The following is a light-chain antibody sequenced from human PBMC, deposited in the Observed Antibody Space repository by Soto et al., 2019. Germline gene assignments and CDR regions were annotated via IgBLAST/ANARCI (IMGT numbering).Light chain of an antibody. V-gene: IGLV1-40*01. Sequence: QSVLTQPPSVSGAPGQRVTISCTGSSSNIGAGYDVHWYQQLPGTAPKLLIYGNNNRPSGVPDRFSGSKSGTSASLAITGLQAEDEADYYCSSYTSSSTLGVFGTGTKLTVL. CDR1: SSNIGAGYD. CDR3: SSYTSSSTLGV. J-gene: IGLJ1*01. CDR2: GNN.